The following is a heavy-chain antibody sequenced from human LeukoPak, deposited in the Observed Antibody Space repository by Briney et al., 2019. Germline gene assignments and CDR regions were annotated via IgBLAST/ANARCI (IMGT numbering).Heavy chain of an antibody. CDR1: GFTLDDYG. CDR3: ASTVGATTGFDY. V-gene: IGHV3-20*04. J-gene: IGHJ4*02. Sequence: GGSLRLSCAASGFTLDDYGMSWVRQAPGKGLEWVSGFHWNGGSTGYADSVRGRLTISRDNAKNSLYLQMNSLRAEDTALYYCASTVGATTGFDYWGQGTLVTVSS. D-gene: IGHD1-26*01. CDR2: FHWNGGST.